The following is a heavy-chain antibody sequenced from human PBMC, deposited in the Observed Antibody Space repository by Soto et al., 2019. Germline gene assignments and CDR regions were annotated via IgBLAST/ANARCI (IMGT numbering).Heavy chain of an antibody. Sequence: PGGSLRLSCAASGFTFSSYALSWVRQAPGKGLEWVSAISANGQSIYYADSVRGRFTISRDNSKNTIFLHMDSLRAEDTAVYYCAKDRNYPRDYFHYWGQGTLVTASS. CDR3: AKDRNYPRDYFHY. CDR1: GFTFSSYA. J-gene: IGHJ4*02. V-gene: IGHV3-23*01. D-gene: IGHD1-7*01. CDR2: ISANGQSI.